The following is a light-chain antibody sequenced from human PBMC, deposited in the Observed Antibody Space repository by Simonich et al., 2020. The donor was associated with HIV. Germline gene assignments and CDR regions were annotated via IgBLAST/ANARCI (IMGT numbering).Light chain of an antibody. CDR3: QHYNNGPLT. Sequence: EIVMMHAPATLSVSPGERSTLSCRASQSISSSLAWYQQKPGQAPRLLIYGASTRATGIPARFSGSGSGTEFTLTISSMQSEDFADYYCQHYNNGPLTFGPGTKVDIK. CDR1: QSISSS. J-gene: IGKJ3*01. CDR2: GAS. V-gene: IGKV3-15*01.